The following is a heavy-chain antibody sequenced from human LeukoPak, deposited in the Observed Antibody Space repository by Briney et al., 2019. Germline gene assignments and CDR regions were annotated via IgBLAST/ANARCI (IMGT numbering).Heavy chain of an antibody. D-gene: IGHD5-24*01. V-gene: IGHV1-46*01. CDR1: GYTFTRYY. CDR2: INPSGTWT. CDR3: ARDNSVRDEARWFNP. Sequence: ASVKVSCKAFGYTFTRYYMHWVRQAPGQGPEWMGVINPSGTWTTYPQKFQGRLTLTRDMSTTTDYLELSSLRSEDTAVYYCARDNSVRDEARWFNPWGQGTLVTVSS. J-gene: IGHJ5*02.